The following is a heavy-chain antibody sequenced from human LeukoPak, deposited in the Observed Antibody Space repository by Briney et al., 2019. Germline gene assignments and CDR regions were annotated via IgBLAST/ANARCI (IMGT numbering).Heavy chain of an antibody. Sequence: PSETLSLTCTVSGGSISSGGYYWSWIRQHPGKGLEWIGYIYYSGSTYYSPSLKSRVTISVDTSKNQFSLKLSSVTAADTAVYYCARSVAGTRGIHYWGQGTLVTVSS. CDR2: IYYSGST. D-gene: IGHD6-19*01. J-gene: IGHJ4*02. CDR3: ARSVAGTRGIHY. V-gene: IGHV4-31*03. CDR1: GGSISSGGYY.